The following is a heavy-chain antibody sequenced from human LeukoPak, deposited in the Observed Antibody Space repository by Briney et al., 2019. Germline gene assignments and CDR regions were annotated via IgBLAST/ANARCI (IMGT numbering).Heavy chain of an antibody. CDR3: ARDLFDY. CDR1: GFTISNYW. V-gene: IGHV3-7*01. CDR2: IKQDGSGE. Sequence: GGSLRLSCAVSGFTISNYWMSWVRQAPGKGLEWVANIKQDGSGEFYVDSVKGRFTISRDSAKNSLYLQMNSLRDEDTAVYYCARDLFDYWDQGTLVTVSS. J-gene: IGHJ4*02.